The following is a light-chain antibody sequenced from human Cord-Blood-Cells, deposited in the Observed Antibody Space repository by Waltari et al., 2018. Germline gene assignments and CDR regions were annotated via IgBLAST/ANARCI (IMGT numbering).Light chain of an antibody. CDR2: GAS. J-gene: IGKJ3*01. V-gene: IGKV3-20*01. CDR1: QSVSSSY. Sequence: EIVLTQSPGTLSLSPGERATLSCRASQSVSSSYVAWYQQKPGQAPRLRIYGASSRATGMPDRFSGSGSGTDFTLTISRLEPEDFAVYYCQQYGSSPRVTFGPGTKVDIK. CDR3: QQYGSSPRVT.